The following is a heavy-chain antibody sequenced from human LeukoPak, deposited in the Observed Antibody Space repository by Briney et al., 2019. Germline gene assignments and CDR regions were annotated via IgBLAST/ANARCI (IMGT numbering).Heavy chain of an antibody. Sequence: GGSLRLSCAASGFTFSSYSMNWVRQAPGKGLEWVSSISSSSSYIYYADSVKGRFTISRDNAKNSLYLQMNSLRAEDTAVYYCAKGPLAYDFWSGYHNYYYMDVWGKGTTVTVSS. D-gene: IGHD3-3*01. CDR3: AKGPLAYDFWSGYHNYYYMDV. CDR2: ISSSSSYI. CDR1: GFTFSSYS. J-gene: IGHJ6*03. V-gene: IGHV3-21*01.